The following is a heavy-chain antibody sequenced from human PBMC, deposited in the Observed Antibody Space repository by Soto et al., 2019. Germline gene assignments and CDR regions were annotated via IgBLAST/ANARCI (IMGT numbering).Heavy chain of an antibody. CDR1: GFSLSTSGVG. Sequence: SGPTLVNPTQTLTLTCTFSGFSLSTSGVGVGWIRQPPGKALEWLTLIYWDDDKRYSPSLKSRLTITKDTSKNQVVLTMTNMDPVDTATYYCAHAKSAAATVDYLYNWFDPWGQGTLVTVSS. CDR3: AHAKSAAATVDYLYNWFDP. D-gene: IGHD6-13*01. J-gene: IGHJ5*02. V-gene: IGHV2-5*02. CDR2: IYWDDDK.